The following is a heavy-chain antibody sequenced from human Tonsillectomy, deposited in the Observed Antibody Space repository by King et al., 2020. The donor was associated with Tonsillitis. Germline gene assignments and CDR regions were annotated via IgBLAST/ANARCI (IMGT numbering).Heavy chain of an antibody. CDR3: TTRGWAIPFS. D-gene: IGHD1-26*01. CDR2: IKSKSDGGTI. Sequence: VQLVESGGGLVKPGGSLRLSCAASGFIFTNAWMSWVRQAPGKGLEWVGRIKSKSDGGTIDYAAPVKGRFTISRDDSKNTLYLQMNSLNTEDTAVYYCTTRGWAIPFSRGAGAQVSVSS. V-gene: IGHV3-15*01. CDR1: GFIFTNAW. J-gene: IGHJ4*02.